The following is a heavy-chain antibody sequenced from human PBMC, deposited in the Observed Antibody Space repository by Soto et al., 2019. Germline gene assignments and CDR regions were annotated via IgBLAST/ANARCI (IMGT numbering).Heavy chain of an antibody. J-gene: IGHJ6*02. CDR3: ARSAAAIYLGGYYYYGMDV. D-gene: IGHD2-2*02. CDR1: VGSISSYY. V-gene: IGHV4-59*12. Sequence: PSETLSLTCTVPVGSISSYYWSWIRQPPGKGLEWIGYIYYSGSTNYNPSLKSRVTISVDTSKNQFSLKLSSVTAADTAVYYCARSAAAIYLGGYYYYGMDVWGQGTTVTVSS. CDR2: IYYSGST.